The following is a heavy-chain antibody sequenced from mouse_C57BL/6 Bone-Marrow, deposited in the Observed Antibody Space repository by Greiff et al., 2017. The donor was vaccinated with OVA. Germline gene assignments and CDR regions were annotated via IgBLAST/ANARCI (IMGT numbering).Heavy chain of an antibody. CDR2: ISYDGSN. D-gene: IGHD2-14*01. CDR1: GYSITSGYY. J-gene: IGHJ3*01. CDR3: ARRAEYDGFAY. V-gene: IGHV3-6*01. Sequence: DVQLQESGPGLVKPSQSLSLTCSVTGYSITSGYYWNWIRQFPGNKLEWMGYISYDGSNNYNPSLKNRISITRDTSKNQFFLKLNSVTTEDTATYYCARRAEYDGFAYWGQGTLVTVSA.